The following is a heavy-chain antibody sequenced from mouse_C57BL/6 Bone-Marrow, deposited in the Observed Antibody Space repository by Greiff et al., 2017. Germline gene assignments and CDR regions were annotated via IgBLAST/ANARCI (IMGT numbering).Heavy chain of an antibody. CDR1: GFTFSSYG. CDR3: AVSPITTVVAFDY. D-gene: IGHD1-1*01. V-gene: IGHV5-6*01. CDR2: ISSGGSYT. Sequence: DVHLVESGGDLVKPGGSLKLSCAASGFTFSSYGMSWVRQTPDKRLEWVATISSGGSYTYYPDSVKGRFTISRDNAKNTLYLQMSSLKSEDTAMYYCAVSPITTVVAFDYWGQGTTLTVSS. J-gene: IGHJ2*01.